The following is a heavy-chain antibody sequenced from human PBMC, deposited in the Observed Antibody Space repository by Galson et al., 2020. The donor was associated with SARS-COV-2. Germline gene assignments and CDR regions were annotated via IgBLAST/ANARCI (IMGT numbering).Heavy chain of an antibody. J-gene: IGHJ4*02. CDR3: ARHAISGNFDY. CDR1: GYSINSGYY. V-gene: IGHV4-38-2*01. Sequence: SETLSLTCAVSGYSINSGYYWGWIRQPPGKGLEWIGPIYHGGSTDYNPTLKSRLTISVDTSKRQVSMKLTSATAADTAIYYCARHAISGNFDYWGQGALVAVSS. D-gene: IGHD2-8*01. CDR2: IYHGGST.